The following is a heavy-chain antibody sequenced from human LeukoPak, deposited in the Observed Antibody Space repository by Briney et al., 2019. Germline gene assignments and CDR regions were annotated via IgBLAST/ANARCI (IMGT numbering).Heavy chain of an antibody. CDR3: ARERDGRFFDY. J-gene: IGHJ4*02. CDR1: GLTFRSYW. D-gene: IGHD5-24*01. Sequence: GGSLRLSCEVSGLTFRSYWMSWVRQAPGKGLEWVANINQDGSEKYFVDSVRGRFTISRDNAKNSLHLQMNTLRAEDTAVYYCARERDGRFFDYWGQGTLVTVSS. V-gene: IGHV3-7*01. CDR2: INQDGSEK.